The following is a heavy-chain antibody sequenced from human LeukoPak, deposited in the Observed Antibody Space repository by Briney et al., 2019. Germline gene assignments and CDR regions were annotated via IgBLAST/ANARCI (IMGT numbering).Heavy chain of an antibody. CDR1: GFTFSSYG. CDR2: ISGSGGST. CDR3: ANDYAIAVAGTSDPAYDY. V-gene: IGHV3-23*01. J-gene: IGHJ4*02. Sequence: GGSLRLSCAASGFTFSSYGMSWVRQAPGKGLEWVSAISGSGGSTYYADSVKGRFTISRDNSKNTLYLQMNSLRAEDTAVYYCANDYAIAVAGTSDPAYDYWGQGTLVTVSS. D-gene: IGHD6-19*01.